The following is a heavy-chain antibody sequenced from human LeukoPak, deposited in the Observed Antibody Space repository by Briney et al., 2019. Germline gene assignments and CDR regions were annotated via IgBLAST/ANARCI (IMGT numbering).Heavy chain of an antibody. V-gene: IGHV3-30*02. J-gene: IGHJ4*02. CDR1: GFTFSRYG. CDR3: AKDIGDVGRRGYFDY. D-gene: IGHD1-1*01. CDR2: IQYEGRYK. Sequence: GGSLRLSCAASGFTFSRYGMHWVRQAPGKGLEWVAFIQYEGRYKYYADSVKGRFTISRDNSKNMLYLQMNSLRAEDTAVYYCAKDIGDVGRRGYFDYWGQGTLVTVSS.